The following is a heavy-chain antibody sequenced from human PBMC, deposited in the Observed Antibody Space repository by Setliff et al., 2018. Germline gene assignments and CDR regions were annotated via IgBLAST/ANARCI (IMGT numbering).Heavy chain of an antibody. D-gene: IGHD1-1*01. V-gene: IGHV3-48*01. CDR3: ARGTGTLDY. Sequence: GGSLRLSCAASGFTFSSYSMNWVRQAPGKGLEWVSYISSSSSTIYYADSVKGRFTISRDNSKNTLYLQMNSLRAEDTALYYCARGTGTLDYWGQGTLVTVSS. J-gene: IGHJ4*02. CDR1: GFTFSSYS. CDR2: ISSSSSTI.